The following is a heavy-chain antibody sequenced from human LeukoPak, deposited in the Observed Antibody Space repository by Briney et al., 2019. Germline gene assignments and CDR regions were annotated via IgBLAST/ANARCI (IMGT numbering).Heavy chain of an antibody. D-gene: IGHD3-10*01. CDR1: GYTFTSYY. CDR3: ERVTMVRGVIITADY. CDR2: INPNSGGT. V-gene: IGHV1-2*02. J-gene: IGHJ4*02. Sequence: ASVKVSCKASGYTFTSYYMHWVRQAPGQALEWMGWINPNSGGTNYAQKFQGRVTMTRDTSISITYIELSRLRAADTAAYYCERVTMVRGVIITADYWGQGTLVTVSS.